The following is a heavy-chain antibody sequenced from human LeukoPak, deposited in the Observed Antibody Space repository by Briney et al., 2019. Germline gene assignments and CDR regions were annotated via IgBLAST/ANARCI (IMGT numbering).Heavy chain of an antibody. D-gene: IGHD4-23*01. CDR1: GFTFSGYG. J-gene: IGHJ4*02. CDR3: AKDRVDYGGIDY. Sequence: GGSLRPSCAASGFTFSGYGMHWVRQAPGKGLEWVAVIWYDGSNKYYADSVKGRFTISRDNSKNTLYLQMNSLRAEDTAVYYCAKDRVDYGGIDYWGQGTLVTVSS. CDR2: IWYDGSNK. V-gene: IGHV3-33*06.